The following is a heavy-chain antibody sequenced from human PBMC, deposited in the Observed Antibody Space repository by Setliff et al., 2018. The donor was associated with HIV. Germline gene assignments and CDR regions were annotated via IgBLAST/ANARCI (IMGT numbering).Heavy chain of an antibody. Sequence: KTSETLSLTCTVSGGSISTYFWSWVRQTPGKGLEWIGYIYYTGSTSYNPSFRSRVTISVDTSKNQFSLMLDSVTAADTAVYYCARHRGMPGTTWYNHYMDVWGTGATVTVYS. V-gene: IGHV4-59*01. J-gene: IGHJ6*03. CDR2: IYYTGST. D-gene: IGHD1-7*01. CDR1: GGSISTYF. CDR3: ARHRGMPGTTWYNHYMDV.